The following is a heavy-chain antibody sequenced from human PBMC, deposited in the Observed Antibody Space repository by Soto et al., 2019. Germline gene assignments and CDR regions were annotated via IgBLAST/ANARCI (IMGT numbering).Heavy chain of an antibody. D-gene: IGHD3-10*01. J-gene: IGHJ1*01. CDR2: IYYEATTPRNPWRT. CDR1: GGYLTDNYY. V-gene: IGHV4-39*02. Sequence: QLQLQESGPGLVKPSETLSLTCTVSGGYLTDNYYWGWIRQPPGKGLEWSGRIYYEATTPRNPWRTYHKPSLKSPVTMSVDTSTNQFSLKLSSVTAADAAVYNCARDTKTYYYGSGNLRHWGQCTLVTVSS. CDR3: ARDTKTYYYGSGNLRH.